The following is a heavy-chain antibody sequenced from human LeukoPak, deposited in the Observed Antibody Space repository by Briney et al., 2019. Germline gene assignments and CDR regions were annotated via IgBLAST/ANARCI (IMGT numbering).Heavy chain of an antibody. D-gene: IGHD6-19*01. J-gene: IGHJ4*02. CDR1: GYSLTSYW. CDR2: IYPGDSDT. CDR3: ARHSPGPIAVAGIDY. V-gene: IGHV5-51*01. Sequence: GESLKISCKGSGYSLTSYWIGWVRHMPGKGLECMGIIYPGDSDTRYSPSFQGQVTISADKSISTAYLQWSSLKASDTAMYYCARHSPGPIAVAGIDYWGQGTLVTVSS.